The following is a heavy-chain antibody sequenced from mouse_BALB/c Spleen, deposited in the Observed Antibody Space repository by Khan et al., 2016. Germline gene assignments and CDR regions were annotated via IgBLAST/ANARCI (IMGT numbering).Heavy chain of an antibody. CDR1: GFSIQDTY. CDR2: IDPPNDNT. D-gene: IGHD1-2*01. CDR3: ARMYYGDY. V-gene: IGHV14-3*02. Sequence: VQLQQSGAELVKPGASVKLSCTASGFSIQDTYIHWVRQRPEQGLDWIGRIDPPNDNTKYDPKFQGKATITADTSSNTAYLQLSSLPYEDTAVYYCARMYYGDYWGQGTTLTVSS. J-gene: IGHJ2*01.